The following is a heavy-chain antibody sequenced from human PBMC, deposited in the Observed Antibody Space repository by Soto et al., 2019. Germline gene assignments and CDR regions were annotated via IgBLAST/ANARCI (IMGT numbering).Heavy chain of an antibody. Sequence: QIQLVQSGAEVKKPGASVTVSCKASGYTFSSYHITCVRQDPGQGLEWMGWISAYNGNTNYAQNLQGRVTMTTAPSTITSYMELRSLRSDDTAVYYCARDLPPVDYWGQGTLVTVAS. V-gene: IGHV1-18*01. J-gene: IGHJ4*02. CDR2: ISAYNGNT. CDR3: ARDLPPVDY. CDR1: GYTFSSYH.